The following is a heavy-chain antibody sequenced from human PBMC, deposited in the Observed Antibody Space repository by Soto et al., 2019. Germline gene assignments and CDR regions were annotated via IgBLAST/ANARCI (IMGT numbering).Heavy chain of an antibody. CDR3: ARGSSGSYYTD. V-gene: IGHV4-30-4*01. J-gene: IGHJ4*02. CDR1: GGSISSGDYY. CDR2: IYYSGST. Sequence: SETLSLTCTVSGGSISSGDYYWSWIRQPPGKGLEWIGYIYYSGSTYYNPSLKSRVTISVDTSKNQFSLKLSSVTAADTAVYYCARGSSGSYYTDWGQGTLVTVSS. D-gene: IGHD1-26*01.